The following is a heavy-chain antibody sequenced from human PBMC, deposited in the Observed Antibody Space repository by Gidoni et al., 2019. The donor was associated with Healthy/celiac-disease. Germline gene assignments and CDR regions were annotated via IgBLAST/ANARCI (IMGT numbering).Heavy chain of an antibody. V-gene: IGHV4-39*01. CDR3: ARNSGYGWTVDY. D-gene: IGHD5-12*01. J-gene: IGHJ4*02. Sequence: QLQLQESDPGLVKPSETLSLTCTVSGGSISSSSYYWGWIRQPPGKGLEWIGSIYYSGSTYYNPSLKSRVTISVDTSKNQFSLKLSSVTAADTAVYYCARNSGYGWTVDYWGQGTLVTVSS. CDR1: GGSISSSSYY. CDR2: IYYSGST.